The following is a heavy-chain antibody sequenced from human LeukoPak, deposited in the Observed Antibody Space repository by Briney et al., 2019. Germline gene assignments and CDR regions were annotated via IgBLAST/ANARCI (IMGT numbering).Heavy chain of an antibody. CDR3: AVNAMVVEGDAFDI. J-gene: IGHJ3*02. Sequence: ASVKVSCKVSGYTLTELSMHWVRQAPGKGLEWMGGFDPEDGETIYAQKFQGRVTMTEDTSTDTAYMELSSLRSEDTAVYYCAVNAMVVEGDAFDIWGQGTMVTVSS. CDR1: GYTLTELS. V-gene: IGHV1-24*01. CDR2: FDPEDGET. D-gene: IGHD2-21*01.